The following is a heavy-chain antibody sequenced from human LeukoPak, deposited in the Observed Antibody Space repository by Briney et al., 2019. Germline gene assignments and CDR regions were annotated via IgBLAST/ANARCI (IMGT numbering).Heavy chain of an antibody. Sequence: ASMKVSCKASGYTFTNYGITWVRQAPGQGLQWMGWISANNGDTNYAQKFQGRVTLTTDASTTTAYMDLRSLRSDDTAVYFCARVTPRAAAGGYDYWGQGTLVTVSS. CDR1: GYTFTNYG. D-gene: IGHD6-13*01. CDR2: ISANNGDT. J-gene: IGHJ4*02. CDR3: ARVTPRAAAGGYDY. V-gene: IGHV1-18*01.